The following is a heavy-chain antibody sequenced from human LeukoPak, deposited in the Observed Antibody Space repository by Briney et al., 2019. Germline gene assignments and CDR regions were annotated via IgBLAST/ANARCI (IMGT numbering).Heavy chain of an antibody. CDR3: ACVVYAIPYYYYYYMDV. D-gene: IGHD2-8*02. J-gene: IGHJ6*03. Sequence: SVKVSCKASGGTFSSYAISWVRQAPGQGLEWMGGIIPIFGTANYAQKFQGRVTITADKSTSTAYMELSSLRSEDTAVYYCACVVYAIPYYYYYYMDVWGKGTTVTVSS. CDR1: GGTFSSYA. V-gene: IGHV1-69*06. CDR2: IIPIFGTA.